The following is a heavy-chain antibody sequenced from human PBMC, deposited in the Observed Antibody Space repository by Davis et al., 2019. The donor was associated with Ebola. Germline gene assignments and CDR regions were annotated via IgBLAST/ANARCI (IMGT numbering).Heavy chain of an antibody. J-gene: IGHJ6*02. CDR3: ARGGDSSSWYYYYGMDV. CDR1: GGSFSGYY. V-gene: IGHV4-34*01. D-gene: IGHD6-13*01. Sequence: MPSETLSLTCAVYGGSFSGYYWSWIRQPPGKGLEWIGEINHSGGTNYNPSLKSRVTISVDTSKNQFSLKLSSVTAADTAVYYCARGGDSSSWYYYYGMDVWGQGTTVTVSS. CDR2: INHSGGT.